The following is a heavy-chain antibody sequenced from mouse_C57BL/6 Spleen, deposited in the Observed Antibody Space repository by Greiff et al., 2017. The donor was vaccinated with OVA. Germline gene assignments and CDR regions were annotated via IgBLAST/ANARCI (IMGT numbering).Heavy chain of an antibody. CDR1: GFTFSSYA. J-gene: IGHJ2*01. CDR3: ARDYYGSSFGY. D-gene: IGHD1-1*01. CDR2: ISDGGSYT. Sequence: EVMLVESGGGLVKPGGSLKLSCAASGFTFSSYAMSWVRQTPEKRLEWVATISDGGSYTYYPDNVKGRFTIARDNAKNNLYLQMSQLKSEDTAMYYCARDYYGSSFGYWGQGTTLTVAS. V-gene: IGHV5-4*01.